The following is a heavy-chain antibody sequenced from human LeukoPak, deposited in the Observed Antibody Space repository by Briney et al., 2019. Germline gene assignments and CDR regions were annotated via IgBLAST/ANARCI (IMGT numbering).Heavy chain of an antibody. CDR2: IKQDGSDK. J-gene: IGHJ4*02. CDR1: GFTFSTYW. Sequence: GGSLRLSCAASGFTFSTYWMSWVRQAPGKGLEWVANIKQDGSDKFYVDSVRGRFTISRDTAKNSMYLQMNSLRAEDTAIYYCARVLPVASRDYWGQGTLVTVSS. D-gene: IGHD2-2*01. CDR3: ARVLPVASRDY. V-gene: IGHV3-7*01.